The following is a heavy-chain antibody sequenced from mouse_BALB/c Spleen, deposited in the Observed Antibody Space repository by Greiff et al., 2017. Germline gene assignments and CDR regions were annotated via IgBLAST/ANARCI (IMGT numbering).Heavy chain of an antibody. J-gene: IGHJ4*01. V-gene: IGHV1S81*02. Sequence: QVQLQQPGAELVKPGASVKLSCKASGYTFTSYWMHWVKQRPGQGLEWIGEINPSTGRTNYNENFKGKATLTVDKSSSTAYMQLSSLTSEVSSFYYCARSYGNSMDYWGQGTSGTVSS. CDR2: INPSTGRT. CDR3: ARSYGNSMDY. CDR1: GYTFTSYW. D-gene: IGHD2-1*01.